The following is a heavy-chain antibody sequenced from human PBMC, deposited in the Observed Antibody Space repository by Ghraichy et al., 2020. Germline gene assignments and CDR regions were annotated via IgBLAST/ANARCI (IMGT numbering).Heavy chain of an antibody. D-gene: IGHD3-16*01. CDR3: ASGLWVSEN. V-gene: IGHV3-7*01. Sequence: GGSLRLSCAASGFTFSSYWMSWVRQAPGKGLEWVANIKEDGSEKYYVDSVKGRFTISRDDAKSSLYLQMNSLRAEDTAVYYCASGLWVSENWGQGTLVTVSS. J-gene: IGHJ4*02. CDR1: GFTFSSYW. CDR2: IKEDGSEK.